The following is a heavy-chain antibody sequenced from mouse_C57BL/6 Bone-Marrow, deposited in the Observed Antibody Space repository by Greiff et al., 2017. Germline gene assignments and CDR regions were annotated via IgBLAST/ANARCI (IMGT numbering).Heavy chain of an antibody. CDR2: ISRGSSTI. CDR3: SRDGRGY. Sequence: EVQRVESGGGLVKPGGSLKLSCAASGFTFSDYGMHWVRQAPEKGLEWVAYISRGSSTIYYADTVKGRFTISRDNAKNTLFLQMTRLRSEDTAMYYCSRDGRGYWGQGTTLTVSS. CDR1: GFTFSDYG. V-gene: IGHV5-17*01. J-gene: IGHJ2*01.